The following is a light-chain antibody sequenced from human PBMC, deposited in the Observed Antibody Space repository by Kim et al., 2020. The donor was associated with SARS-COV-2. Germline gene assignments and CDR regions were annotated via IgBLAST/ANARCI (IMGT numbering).Light chain of an antibody. CDR2: DAS. Sequence: LAPGERASPPGRAGQRVSSYLAWYQQKPGQAPRLLIYDASNRATGIPARFSGSGSGTDFTLTISSLEPEDFAVYYCQQRSNWPGTFGQGTRLEIK. V-gene: IGKV3-11*01. CDR3: QQRSNWPGT. J-gene: IGKJ5*01. CDR1: QRVSSY.